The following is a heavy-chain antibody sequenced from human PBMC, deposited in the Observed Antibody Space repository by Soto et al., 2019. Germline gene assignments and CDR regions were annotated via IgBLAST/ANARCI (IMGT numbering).Heavy chain of an antibody. J-gene: IGHJ6*03. Sequence: ASVKGSCKISGYTHTELSVRWVRQAPGKGLEWMGGFDPEDGETIYAQKFQGRVTMTEDTSTDTAYMELSSLRSEDTAVYYCATAGGYCSSTSCYIPYYYYMDVWGKGTTVTSP. CDR2: FDPEDGET. CDR1: GYTHTELS. CDR3: ATAGGYCSSTSCYIPYYYYMDV. V-gene: IGHV1-24*01. D-gene: IGHD2-2*02.